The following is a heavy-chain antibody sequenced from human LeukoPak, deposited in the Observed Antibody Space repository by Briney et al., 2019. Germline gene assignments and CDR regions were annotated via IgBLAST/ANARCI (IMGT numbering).Heavy chain of an antibody. CDR1: GYTFTSYG. D-gene: IGHD1-26*01. CDR2: ISAYNGNT. J-gene: IGHJ5*02. V-gene: IGHV1-18*01. CDR3: ARGTGGSYYWFDP. Sequence: GASVTVSFKSSGYTFTSYGITWVRRAPGQGLEWMGWISAYNGNTNYAQKLQGRVTMTTDTSTSTAYMELRSLRSDDTAVYYCARGTGGSYYWFDPWGQGTLVTVSS.